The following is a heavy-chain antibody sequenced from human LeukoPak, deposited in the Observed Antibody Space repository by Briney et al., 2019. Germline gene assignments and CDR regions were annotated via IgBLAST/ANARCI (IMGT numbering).Heavy chain of an antibody. J-gene: IGHJ4*02. CDR2: INPDGSTI. CDR3: ATAGNYRFDY. CDR1: GFTLSNYW. V-gene: IGHV3-74*01. D-gene: IGHD1-7*01. Sequence: GGSLRLSCAASGFTLSNYWVHWVRQAPGKGLVWVSRINPDGSTINYADSVKGRFTISRDNAKNTLYLQMNSLRAEDTAVYYCATAGNYRFDYWGQGTLVTVSS.